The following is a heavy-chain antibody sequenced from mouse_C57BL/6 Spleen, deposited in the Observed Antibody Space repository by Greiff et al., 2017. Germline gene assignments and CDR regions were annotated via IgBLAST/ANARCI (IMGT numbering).Heavy chain of an antibody. J-gene: IGHJ1*03. V-gene: IGHV1-74*01. D-gene: IGHD1-1*01. Sequence: QVQLQQPGAELVKPGASVKVSCKASGYTFTSYWMHWVKQRPGQGLEWIGRIHPSDSDTNYNQKFKGKATLTVDKSSSTAYMQLSSLTSEDSAVYYCARQGFITTVAEPHWYFDVWGTGTTVTVSS. CDR2: IHPSDSDT. CDR3: ARQGFITTVAEPHWYFDV. CDR1: GYTFTSYW.